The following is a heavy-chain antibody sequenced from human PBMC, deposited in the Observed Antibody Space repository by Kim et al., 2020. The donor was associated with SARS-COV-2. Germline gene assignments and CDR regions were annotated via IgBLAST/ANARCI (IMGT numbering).Heavy chain of an antibody. J-gene: IGHJ1*01. CDR3: AGEWTSSYPFQQ. Sequence: GGSLRLSCTASEFIFTDYHMNWIRQPPGRGFEWIAYVSANGRSTSYADSVKGRFTIARDNAKNSVSLQMNNLRVEDSATYFCAGEWTSSYPFQQWGQGTL. CDR1: EFIFTDYH. CDR2: VSANGRST. D-gene: IGHD2-2*01. V-gene: IGHV3-11*01.